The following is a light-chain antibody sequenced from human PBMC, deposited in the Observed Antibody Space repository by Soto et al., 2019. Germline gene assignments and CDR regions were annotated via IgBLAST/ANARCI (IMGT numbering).Light chain of an antibody. Sequence: ETVMAQSPGTLSVSLGERATLSCRASQSVSIHLAWYQQKPGQAPRLLIYDASNRATGIPARFSGSGSGTDFTLTIDNLEPEDFAIYYCQQRSNWPPITFGQGTRLEI. V-gene: IGKV3-11*01. CDR1: QSVSIH. J-gene: IGKJ5*01. CDR2: DAS. CDR3: QQRSNWPPIT.